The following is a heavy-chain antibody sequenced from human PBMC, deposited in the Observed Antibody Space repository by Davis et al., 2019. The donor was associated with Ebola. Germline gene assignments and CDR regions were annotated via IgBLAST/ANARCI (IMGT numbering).Heavy chain of an antibody. CDR3: ARGGTSGWFDP. Sequence: ASVKVSCKASGYTFTGYYMHWVRQAPGQGLEWMGRINPNSGGTNYAQKLQGRVTMTTDTSTSTAYMELRSLRSDDTAVYYCARGGTSGWFDPWGQGTLVTVSS. D-gene: IGHD3-16*01. CDR2: INPNSGGT. J-gene: IGHJ5*02. CDR1: GYTFTGYY. V-gene: IGHV1-2*06.